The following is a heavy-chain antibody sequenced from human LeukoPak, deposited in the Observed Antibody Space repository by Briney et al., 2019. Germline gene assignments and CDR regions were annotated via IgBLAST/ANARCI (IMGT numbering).Heavy chain of an antibody. Sequence: SETLSLTCTVSGGSISSSSYYWGWIRQPPGKGLEWIGSIYYSGSTYYNPSLKSRVTISVDTSNNQFSLKLTSVTAADTAVYFCARDYGSGTSSFDYWGQGTLVTVSS. CDR2: IYYSGST. CDR1: GGSISSSSYY. CDR3: ARDYGSGTSSFDY. V-gene: IGHV4-39*07. D-gene: IGHD3-10*01. J-gene: IGHJ4*02.